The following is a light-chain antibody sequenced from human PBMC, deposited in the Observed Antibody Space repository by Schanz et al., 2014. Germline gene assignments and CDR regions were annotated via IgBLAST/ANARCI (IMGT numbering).Light chain of an antibody. V-gene: IGLV2-8*01. Sequence: QSVLTQPPSASGSPGQSVTFSCTGTSSDVGGYNYVSWYQQHPGKAPKLMIYEVSKRPSGVPDRFSGSKSGNTASLTVSGLQAEDEADYYCSSYTGFSTLVFGSGTKLTVL. CDR2: EVS. J-gene: IGLJ1*01. CDR1: SSDVGGYNY. CDR3: SSYTGFSTLV.